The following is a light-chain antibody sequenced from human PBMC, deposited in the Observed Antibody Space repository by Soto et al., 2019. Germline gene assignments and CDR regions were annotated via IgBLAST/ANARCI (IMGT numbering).Light chain of an antibody. CDR1: SSDVGGYNY. V-gene: IGLV2-14*01. CDR2: DVS. CDR3: SSYTSSSTLEV. Sequence: QSVLTQPASLSGSPGQSITISCTGTSSDVGGYNYVSWYQQHPGKAPKLMIYDVSSRPSGVSNRFSGSKSGNTASLTISGLQAEDEADYYCSSYTSSSTLEVFGTGTKVTVL. J-gene: IGLJ1*01.